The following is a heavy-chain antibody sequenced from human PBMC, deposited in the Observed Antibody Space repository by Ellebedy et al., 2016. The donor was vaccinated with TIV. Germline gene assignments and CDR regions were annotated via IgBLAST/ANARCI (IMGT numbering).Heavy chain of an antibody. CDR2: ISSSGTYI. V-gene: IGHV3-21*01. CDR1: GFTFSSFT. CDR3: AGRGSYGDYAVQLNNWFDP. D-gene: IGHD4-17*01. Sequence: PGGSLRLSCAASGFTFSSFTMNWVRQAPGKGLEWVSSISSSGTYIHNADSVKGRFTISRDNAKNSLYLQMKRLRAEDTAVYYCAGRGSYGDYAVQLNNWFDPWGQGTPVTVSP. J-gene: IGHJ5*02.